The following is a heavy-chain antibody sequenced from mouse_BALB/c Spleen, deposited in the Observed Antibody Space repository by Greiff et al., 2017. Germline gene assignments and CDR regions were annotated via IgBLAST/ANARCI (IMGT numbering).Heavy chain of an antibody. V-gene: IGHV1S135*01. CDR3: ARNYYGSSYSWFAY. Sequence: EVQLQESGPELMKPGASVKISCKASGYSFTSYYMHWVKQSHGKSLEWIGYIDPFNGGTSYNQKFKGKATLTVDKSSSTAYMHLSSLTSEDSAVYYCARNYYGSSYSWFAYWGQGTLVTVSA. J-gene: IGHJ3*01. CDR1: GYSFTSYY. D-gene: IGHD1-1*01. CDR2: IDPFNGGT.